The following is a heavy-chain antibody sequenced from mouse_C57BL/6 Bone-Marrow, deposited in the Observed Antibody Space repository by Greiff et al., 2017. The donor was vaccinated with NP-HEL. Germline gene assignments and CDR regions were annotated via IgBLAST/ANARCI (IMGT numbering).Heavy chain of an antibody. CDR2: IYPGGGYT. V-gene: IGHV1-63*01. Sequence: VHLVESGAELVRPGTSVKMSCKASGYTFTNYWIGWAKQRPGHGLEWIGDIYPGGGYTNYNEKFKGKATLTADKSSSTAYMQFSSLTSEDSAIYYCARCSSYFFDYWGQGTTLTVSS. CDR3: ARCSSYFFDY. D-gene: IGHD1-1*01. CDR1: GYTFTNYW. J-gene: IGHJ2*01.